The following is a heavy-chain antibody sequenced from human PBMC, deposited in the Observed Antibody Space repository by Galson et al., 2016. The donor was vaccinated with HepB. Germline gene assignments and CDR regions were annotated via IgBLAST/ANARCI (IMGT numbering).Heavy chain of an antibody. J-gene: IGHJ4*02. V-gene: IGHV3-30*03. CDR1: GFAFSSYG. CDR2: ISYDVSNK. Sequence: SLRLSCAASGFAFSSYGMHWVRQAPGKGLEWVALISYDVSNKYYADSVKGRFTISRDNSKNTLYLQMNSLRAEDTAVYYCARAGHSEPSHAYWGQGTLVTVSS. CDR3: ARAGHSEPSHAY. D-gene: IGHD1-26*01.